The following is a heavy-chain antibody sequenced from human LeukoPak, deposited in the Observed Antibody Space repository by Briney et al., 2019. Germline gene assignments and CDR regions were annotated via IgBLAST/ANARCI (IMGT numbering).Heavy chain of an antibody. CDR2: ISGSGGST. V-gene: IGHV3-23*01. Sequence: GGSLRLSCAASGVTFSSYAMSWVRQAPGKGLEWVSAISGSGGSTYYADSVKGRFTISRDNSKNTLYLQMNSLRAEDTAVYYCAKAPTWSYINDYWGQGTLVTVSS. CDR3: AKAPTWSYINDY. D-gene: IGHD1-26*01. J-gene: IGHJ4*02. CDR1: GVTFSSYA.